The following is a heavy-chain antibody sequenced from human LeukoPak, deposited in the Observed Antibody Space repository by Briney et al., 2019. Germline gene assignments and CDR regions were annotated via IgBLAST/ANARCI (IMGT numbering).Heavy chain of an antibody. CDR3: ARVGASSSWYLDY. Sequence: ASVTVSCKAYGYTFASYGISWVRQAPGEGLEWIGWISAYNGNTNYAQKLQGRVTMTTDTSTSRAYMELRSLRSDDTAVYYCARVGASSSWYLDYWGQGTLVTVSS. CDR1: GYTFASYG. V-gene: IGHV1-18*01. CDR2: ISAYNGNT. D-gene: IGHD6-13*01. J-gene: IGHJ4*02.